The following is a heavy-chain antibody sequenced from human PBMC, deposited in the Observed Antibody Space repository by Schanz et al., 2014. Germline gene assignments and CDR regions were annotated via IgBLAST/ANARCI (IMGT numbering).Heavy chain of an antibody. V-gene: IGHV3-33*01. D-gene: IGHD4-17*01. CDR1: GFSLNTYG. CDR3: ARPRFDYGEVDY. J-gene: IGHJ4*02. CDR2: IWNNGVTK. Sequence: QAQLMESGGGVVQPGTSLILSCSVSGFSLNTYGIHWFRQPADKGLEWVAVIWNNGVTKYYADSVRGRFTISRDRFQNTLYLRMSSLKAEDTAVYVCARPRFDYGEVDYWGQGTLVTVSS.